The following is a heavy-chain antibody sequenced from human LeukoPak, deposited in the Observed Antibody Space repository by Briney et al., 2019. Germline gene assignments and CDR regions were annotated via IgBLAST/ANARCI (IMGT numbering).Heavy chain of an antibody. D-gene: IGHD1-26*01. CDR1: GYTFTGYY. CDR3: ARLRELPHHDAFHI. J-gene: IGHJ3*02. Sequence: ASVKVSCKASGYTFTGYYMHWVRQAPGQGLEWMGRINPNSGGTNYAQKFQGRVTMTRDTSISTAYMELSRLRSDDTAVYYCARLRELPHHDAFHIWGQGTMVTVSS. V-gene: IGHV1-2*06. CDR2: INPNSGGT.